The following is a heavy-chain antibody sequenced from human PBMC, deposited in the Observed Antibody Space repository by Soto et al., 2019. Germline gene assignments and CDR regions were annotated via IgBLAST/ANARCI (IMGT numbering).Heavy chain of an antibody. CDR3: ARDVDY. V-gene: IGHV4-59*01. J-gene: IGHJ4*02. CDR2: IYHTGST. CDR1: GGSISSYY. Sequence: PSETLSLTCTVSGGSISSYYWSWIRQPPGKGLEWIGYIYHTGSTNYNPSLKSRVTISVDTSKNQFSLKLSSVTAADTAVYYCARDVDYWGQGTLVTVSS.